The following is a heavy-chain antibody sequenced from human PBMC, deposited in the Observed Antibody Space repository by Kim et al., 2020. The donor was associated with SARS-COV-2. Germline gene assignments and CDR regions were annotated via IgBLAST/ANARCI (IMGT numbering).Heavy chain of an antibody. V-gene: IGHV3-48*03. J-gene: IGHJ5*02. CDR3: AREAGWSLGYSYDL. Sequence: GGSLRLSCSTSGFTFNSYTMNWVRQAPGKGLEWVAYINSRGSPIHYADSVKGRFTISRDNAKNSLYLQMSSLRVEDTGVYYCAREAGWSLGYSYDLWGQGTLVTVSS. D-gene: IGHD5-18*01. CDR2: INSRGSPI. CDR1: GFTFNSYT.